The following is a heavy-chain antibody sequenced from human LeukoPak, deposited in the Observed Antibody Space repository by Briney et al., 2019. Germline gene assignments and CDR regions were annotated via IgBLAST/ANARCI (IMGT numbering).Heavy chain of an antibody. CDR3: AKISRNTRGDHDYGDYGPGNDYYYYYGMDV. Sequence: GGSLRLSCAASGFTFSSYAMSWVRQAPGKGLEWVSAISGSGGSTYYADSVKGRFTISRDNSKNTLYLQMNSLRAGDTAVYYCAKISRNTRGDHDYGDYGPGNDYYYYYGMDVWGQGTTVTVSS. CDR2: ISGSGGST. CDR1: GFTFSSYA. D-gene: IGHD4-17*01. V-gene: IGHV3-23*01. J-gene: IGHJ6*02.